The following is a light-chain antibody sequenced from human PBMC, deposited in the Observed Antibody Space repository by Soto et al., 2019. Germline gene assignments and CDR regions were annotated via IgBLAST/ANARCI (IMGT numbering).Light chain of an antibody. Sequence: EIVMTQSPATLSVSPGERATLSCRASQSISSKLAWYQQKPGQAPRLLIYGASTRATGIPVRFSGSGSGTEFTLTITSLQSEDFAVYYCQEYNNGNPITFGGGTKVEIK. CDR1: QSISSK. CDR3: QEYNNGNPIT. CDR2: GAS. J-gene: IGKJ4*01. V-gene: IGKV3-15*01.